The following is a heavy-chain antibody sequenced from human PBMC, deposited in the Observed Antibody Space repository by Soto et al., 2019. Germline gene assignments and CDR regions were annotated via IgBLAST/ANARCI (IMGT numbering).Heavy chain of an antibody. CDR2: INPNSGGT. Sequence: ASVKVSCKASGYTFTGYYMHWVRQAPGQGLEWMGWINPNSGGTNYAQKFQGRVTMTRDTSISTAYMELSRLRSDDTAVYYCARAPREVATILGNWFDPSGQGTLATVSS. V-gene: IGHV1-2*02. D-gene: IGHD5-12*01. CDR3: ARAPREVATILGNWFDP. CDR1: GYTFTGYY. J-gene: IGHJ5*02.